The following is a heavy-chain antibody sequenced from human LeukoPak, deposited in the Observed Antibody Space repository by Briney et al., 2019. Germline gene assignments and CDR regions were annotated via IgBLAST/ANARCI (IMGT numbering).Heavy chain of an antibody. CDR2: INTNTGNP. CDR1: GYTFTSYA. Sequence: ASVKVSCKASGYTFTSYAMNWVRQAPGQGLERMGWINTNTGNPTYAQGFTGRFVFSLDTSVSTAYLQISSLKAEDTAVYYCARVTAVAGTGSHWFDPWGQGTLVTVSS. J-gene: IGHJ5*02. V-gene: IGHV7-4-1*02. CDR3: ARVTAVAGTGSHWFDP. D-gene: IGHD6-19*01.